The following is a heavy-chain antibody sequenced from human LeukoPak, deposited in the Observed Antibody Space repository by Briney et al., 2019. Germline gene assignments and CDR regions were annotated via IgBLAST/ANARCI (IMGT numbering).Heavy chain of an antibody. CDR3: ASKGGYDHH. J-gene: IGHJ4*02. Sequence: GGSLRLSCVTSGFTFSSHWMFWVSQAPGKGLEWVANVNQDGGAKFYVDSVKGRFTISRDNAKNSLYLQMTSLRVEDTAVYFCASKGGYDHHWGQGTLVTVSS. D-gene: IGHD5-12*01. CDR1: GFTFSSHW. CDR2: VNQDGGAK. V-gene: IGHV3-7*01.